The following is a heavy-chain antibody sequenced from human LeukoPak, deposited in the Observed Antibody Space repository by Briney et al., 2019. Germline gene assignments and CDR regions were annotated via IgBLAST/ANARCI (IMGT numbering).Heavy chain of an antibody. CDR2: IYHSGST. D-gene: IGHD4-17*01. J-gene: IGHJ4*02. CDR3: ARVNQGNGDYLYYFDY. V-gene: IGHV4-38-2*02. CDR1: GYSISSGYY. Sequence: SETLSLTCTVSGYSISSGYYWGWIRQPPGKGLEWIRSIYHSGSTYYNPSLKSRVTISVDTSKNQFSLKLSSVTAADTAVYYCARVNQGNGDYLYYFDYWGQGTLVTVSS.